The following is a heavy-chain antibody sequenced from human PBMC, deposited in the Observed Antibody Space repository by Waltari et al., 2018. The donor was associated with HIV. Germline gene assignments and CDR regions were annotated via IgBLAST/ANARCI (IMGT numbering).Heavy chain of an antibody. CDR2: IWYDGSKK. CDR3: ARKYSSSWGAPFDY. CDR1: GLTLSSYG. Sequence: QVQLVESGGGVVQRGRSLGLSCAPSGLTLSSYGLHWVRQAPGKGLEWVTVIWYDGSKKYYADSVKGRFTISRDNSKNTLYLQMNSLRIEDTAVYYCARKYSSSWGAPFDYWGQGTLVTISS. V-gene: IGHV3-33*01. J-gene: IGHJ4*02. D-gene: IGHD6-13*01.